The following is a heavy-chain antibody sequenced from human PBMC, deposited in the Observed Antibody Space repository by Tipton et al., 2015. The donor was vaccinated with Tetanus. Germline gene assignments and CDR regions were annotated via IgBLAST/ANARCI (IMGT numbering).Heavy chain of an antibody. V-gene: IGHV3-15*01. Sequence: GSLRLSCAASGFTFDDAWMTWVRQTPGRGLEWVGRIKSKADGGTSDYATPVRGRFIISREDSTNTLFLQMNSLKTEDTAVYYCTTGAGTISMVGGLIRDHWGQGTLVTVSS. J-gene: IGHJ4*02. D-gene: IGHD3-10*01. CDR2: IKSKADGGTS. CDR3: TTGAGTISMVGGLIRDH. CDR1: GFTFDDAW.